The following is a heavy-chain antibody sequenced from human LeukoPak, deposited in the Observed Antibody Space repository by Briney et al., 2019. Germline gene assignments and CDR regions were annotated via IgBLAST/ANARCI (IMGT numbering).Heavy chain of an antibody. CDR2: ISSSSTYI. CDR3: ARSTRRDTEVALAEYFQH. V-gene: IGHV3-21*01. Sequence: GGSLRLSCAASGFPFSSYSMNWVRQAPGKGLEWVSSISSSSTYIYYADSVKGRFTISRDNANNSLYLQMNSLRVEDTAVYYCARSTRRDTEVALAEYFQHWGQGTLVTVSS. J-gene: IGHJ1*01. D-gene: IGHD5-18*01. CDR1: GFPFSSYS.